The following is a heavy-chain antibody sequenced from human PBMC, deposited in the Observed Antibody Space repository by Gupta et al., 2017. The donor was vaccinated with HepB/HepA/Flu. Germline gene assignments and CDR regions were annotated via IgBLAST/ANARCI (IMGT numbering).Heavy chain of an antibody. V-gene: IGHV3-33*01. D-gene: IGHD1-1*01. CDR2: IWYDGSNK. CDR3: ARDPPGTPNWYYYYGMDV. CDR1: GFTFSRYG. Sequence: VQLVESGGGVVQLGRSLRLSCAASGFTFSRYGMPWVRQAPGKGLEWVAVIWYDGSNKYYADSVKGRFTISRDNSKNTLYLQMNSLRAEDTAVYYCARDPPGTPNWYYYYGMDVWGQGTTVTVSS. J-gene: IGHJ6*02.